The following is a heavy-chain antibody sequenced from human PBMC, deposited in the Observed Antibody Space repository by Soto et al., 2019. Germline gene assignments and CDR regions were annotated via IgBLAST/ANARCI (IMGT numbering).Heavy chain of an antibody. CDR1: GYTFTSYG. J-gene: IGHJ4*02. V-gene: IGHV1-18*01. Sequence: ASVKVSCKASGYTFTSYGISWVRQAPGQGLEWMGWISAYNGNTNYAQKLQGRVTMTTDTSTSTAYMELRSLRSDDTAVYYCARDAKFRGPNSNDVSVFDYWGQGTLVTLSS. CDR2: ISAYNGNT. CDR3: ARDAKFRGPNSNDVSVFDY. D-gene: IGHD1-1*01.